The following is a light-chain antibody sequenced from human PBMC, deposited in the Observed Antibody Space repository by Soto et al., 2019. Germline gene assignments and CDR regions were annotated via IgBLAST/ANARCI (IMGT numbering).Light chain of an antibody. J-gene: IGLJ2*01. CDR3: QSYDSSLSGVV. Sequence: QSVLTQPPSVSGAPGQRVTISCTGSSSNIGAGYDVHWYQQLPGTAPKLLIYGXXXXPSGVPDRFSGSKSGTSASLAITGXXXXXXXXXYCQSYDSSLSGVVFGGGTKLTVL. V-gene: IGLV1-40*01. CDR2: GXX. CDR1: SSNIGAGYD.